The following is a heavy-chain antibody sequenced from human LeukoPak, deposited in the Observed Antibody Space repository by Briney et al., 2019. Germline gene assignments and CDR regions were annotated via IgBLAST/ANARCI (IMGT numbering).Heavy chain of an antibody. V-gene: IGHV1-2*02. CDR1: GYTFTSYG. Sequence: GASVKVSCKASGYTFTSYGISWVRQAPGQGLEWMGWINPNSGGTNYAQKFQGRVTMTRDTSISTAYMEMSRLRSDDTAVYYCARDVPFDYWGQGTLATVSS. D-gene: IGHD3-10*02. CDR3: ARDVPFDY. CDR2: INPNSGGT. J-gene: IGHJ4*02.